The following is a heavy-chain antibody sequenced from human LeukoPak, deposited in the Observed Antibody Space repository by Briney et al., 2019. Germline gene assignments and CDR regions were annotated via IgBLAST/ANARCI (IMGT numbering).Heavy chain of an antibody. CDR3: ARFDSGGWFDP. V-gene: IGHV4-59*01. J-gene: IGHJ5*02. D-gene: IGHD1-14*01. CDR2: IYYSGST. CDR1: GGSISSYY. Sequence: PSETLSLTCTVSGGSISSYYWSWIRQPPGEGLEWIGYIYYSGSTNYNPSLKSRVTISVDTSKNQFSLKLSSVTAADTAVYYCARFDSGGWFDPWGQGTLVTVSS.